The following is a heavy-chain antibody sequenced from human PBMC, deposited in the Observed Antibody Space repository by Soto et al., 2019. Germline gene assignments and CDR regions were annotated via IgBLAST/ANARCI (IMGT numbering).Heavy chain of an antibody. Sequence: TSETLSLTCTVSGGSISDDTYYWGWIRHPPGKGLEWIGSIYYSGTSSYNPSLKSRVTMSVDTSKKQLSLRMTSVTAADTAVYYCARMWELQTYYFDYWGQGTLVTVSS. CDR1: GGSISDDTYY. D-gene: IGHD1-26*01. V-gene: IGHV4-39*01. CDR2: IYYSGTS. J-gene: IGHJ4*02. CDR3: ARMWELQTYYFDY.